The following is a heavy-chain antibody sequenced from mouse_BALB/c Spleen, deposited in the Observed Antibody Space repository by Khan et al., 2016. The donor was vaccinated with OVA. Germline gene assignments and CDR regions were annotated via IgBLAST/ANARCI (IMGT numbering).Heavy chain of an antibody. CDR1: GFPFSGFA. CDR3: TRGDYDGWSWFAY. V-gene: IGHV5-9-1*01. Sequence: EVELVESGGGLVKPGGSLKLSCAASGFPFSGFAMSWVRQTPGKRLGGVATISSGITYTYYPASVKGRFTISRDNAKNTLYLQMGSLRSEDTAMYYCTRGDYDGWSWFAYWGQGTLVTVSA. J-gene: IGHJ3*01. CDR2: ISSGITYT. D-gene: IGHD2-4*01.